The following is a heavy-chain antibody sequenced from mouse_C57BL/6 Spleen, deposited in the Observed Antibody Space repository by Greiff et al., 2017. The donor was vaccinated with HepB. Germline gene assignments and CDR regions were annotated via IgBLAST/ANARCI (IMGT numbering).Heavy chain of an antibody. CDR2: IYPGDGDT. V-gene: IGHV1-82*01. D-gene: IGHD2-12*01. CDR1: GYAFSSSW. J-gene: IGHJ2*01. Sequence: QVQLQQSGPELVKPGASVKISCKASGYAFSSSWMNWVKQRPGKGLEWIGRIYPGDGDTNYNGKFKGKATLTADKSSSTAYMQLSSLTSEDSAVYFCARGYYSHYFDYWGQGTTLTVSS. CDR3: ARGYYSHYFDY.